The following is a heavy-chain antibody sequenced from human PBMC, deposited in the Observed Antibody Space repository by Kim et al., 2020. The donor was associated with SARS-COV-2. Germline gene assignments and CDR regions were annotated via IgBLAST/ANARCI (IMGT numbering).Heavy chain of an antibody. CDR1: GGSISSSSYY. V-gene: IGHV4-39*01. D-gene: IGHD3-10*01. Sequence: SETLSLTCTVSGGSISSSSYYWGWIRQPPGKGLEWIGCIYYSGSTYYNLSLKSRVTISVDTSKNQFSLKLSSVTAADTAVYYCARSFLWFGELLPPSWVSFYFDYWGQGTLVTVSS. CDR2: IYYSGST. J-gene: IGHJ4*02. CDR3: ARSFLWFGELLPPSWVSFYFDY.